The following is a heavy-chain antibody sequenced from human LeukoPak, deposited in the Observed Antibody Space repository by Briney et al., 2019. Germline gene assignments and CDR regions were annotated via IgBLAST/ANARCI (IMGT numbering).Heavy chain of an antibody. J-gene: IGHJ6*03. CDR3: ARAGESGYPKAPMSQRPYYYMDV. CDR2: ISSSSSYI. CDR1: GFTFSSYS. V-gene: IGHV3-21*01. D-gene: IGHD3-3*01. Sequence: GGSLRLSCAASGFTFSSYSMNWVRQAPGKGLEWVSSISSSSSYIYYADSVKGRFTISRDNAKNSLYLQMNSLRAEDTAVYYCARAGESGYPKAPMSQRPYYYMDVWGKGTTVTVSS.